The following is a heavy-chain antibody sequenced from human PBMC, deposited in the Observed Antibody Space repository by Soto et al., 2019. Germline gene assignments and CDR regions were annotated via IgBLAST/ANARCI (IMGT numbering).Heavy chain of an antibody. D-gene: IGHD3-9*01. V-gene: IGHV4-31*03. J-gene: IGHJ6*02. CDR1: GGSISSGGYY. CDR2: IYYSGST. Sequence: PSEPLSRTCTVSGGSISSGGYYWSWIRQHPGKGLEWIGYIYYSGSTYYNPSLKSRVTISVDTSKNQFSLKLSSVTAADTAVYYCARGAYYDILTGYGMDVWGQGTTVTVSS. CDR3: ARGAYYDILTGYGMDV.